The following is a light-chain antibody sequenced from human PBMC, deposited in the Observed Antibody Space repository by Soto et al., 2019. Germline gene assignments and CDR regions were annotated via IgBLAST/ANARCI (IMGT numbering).Light chain of an antibody. CDR2: GAI. V-gene: IGKV3-15*01. CDR3: QQSNKWPWT. CDR1: QSVSSN. J-gene: IGKJ1*01. Sequence: EIVMTQFPATLSVSPGERATLSCRASQSVSSNLAWFQQKVGQAPRLLIYGAITRATNIPARFSGSGSGTEFTLTISSLQSEDFAVYYCQQSNKWPWTFGQGTRVE.